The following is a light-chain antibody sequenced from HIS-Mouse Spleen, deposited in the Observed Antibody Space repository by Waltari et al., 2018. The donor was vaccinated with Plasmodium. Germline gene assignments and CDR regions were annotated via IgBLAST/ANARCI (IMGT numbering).Light chain of an antibody. Sequence: SYYLTQPPSVSVSPGQTAMLTCSGAALPKKYAYWYQQKSGQAPVLVIYEDSKRPSGIPERFSGSSSGTMATLTISGAQVEDEADYYCYSTDSSGNHRVFGGGTKLTVL. CDR2: EDS. CDR1: ALPKKY. CDR3: YSTDSSGNHRV. J-gene: IGLJ3*02. V-gene: IGLV3-10*01.